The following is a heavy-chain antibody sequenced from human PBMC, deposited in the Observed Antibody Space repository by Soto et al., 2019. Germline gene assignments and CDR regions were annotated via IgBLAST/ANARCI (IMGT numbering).Heavy chain of an antibody. CDR1: GGTFSSYT. Sequence: QVQLVQSGAEVKKPGSSVKVSCKASGGTFSSYTISWVRQAPGQGLEWMGRIIPILGIANYAQKSQARVTITADKSTSTAYMELSSLRAEDTAVYYCARDLSRDGRGGSCYHYYYYMDVWGKGTTVTVSS. D-gene: IGHD2-15*01. CDR3: ARDLSRDGRGGSCYHYYYYMDV. CDR2: IIPILGIA. J-gene: IGHJ6*03. V-gene: IGHV1-69*08.